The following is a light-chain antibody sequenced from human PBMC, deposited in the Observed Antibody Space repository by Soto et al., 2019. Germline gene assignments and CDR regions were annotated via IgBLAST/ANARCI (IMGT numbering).Light chain of an antibody. Sequence: DIQMTQSPSTLSASVGDRVTITCRASQSINSWLAWYQQKPGKAPKLLIYRASSLESGVPSRFSGSESGTEFTLTISSLQPDDFATYCCQQYDTYPWTFGQGTKVEIK. CDR2: RAS. V-gene: IGKV1-5*03. CDR3: QQYDTYPWT. J-gene: IGKJ1*01. CDR1: QSINSW.